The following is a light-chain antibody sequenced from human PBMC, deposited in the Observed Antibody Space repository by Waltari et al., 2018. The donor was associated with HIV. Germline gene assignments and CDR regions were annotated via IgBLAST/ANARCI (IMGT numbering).Light chain of an antibody. CDR1: SSTIGAGYD. J-gene: IGLJ3*02. Sequence: QSVLTQPPSVSGAPGQRVTISCTGSSSTIGAGYDVHWYQQLPGTAPKLLNYGNSTRPARVPERVSGSKSGTSASLAITGHLAEDGADYDCKSCGSSLSVWVFGGGTKLTVL. CDR3: KSCGSSLSVWV. CDR2: GNS. V-gene: IGLV1-40*01.